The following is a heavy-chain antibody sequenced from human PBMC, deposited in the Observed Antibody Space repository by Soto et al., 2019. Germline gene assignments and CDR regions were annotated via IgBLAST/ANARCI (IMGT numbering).Heavy chain of an antibody. J-gene: IGHJ3*02. Sequence: GASVKVSCKASGGTFSSYAISWVRQAPGQGLEWMGGIIPIFGTANYAQKFQGRVTITADESTSTAYMELSSLRSEDTAVYYCARDAGDGYNLYAFDIWGQGTMVTVSS. CDR3: ARDAGDGYNLYAFDI. D-gene: IGHD5-12*01. CDR1: GGTFSSYA. CDR2: IIPIFGTA. V-gene: IGHV1-69*13.